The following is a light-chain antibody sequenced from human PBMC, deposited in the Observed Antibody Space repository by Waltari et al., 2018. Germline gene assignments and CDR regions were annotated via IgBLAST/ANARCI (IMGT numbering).Light chain of an antibody. CDR1: SSDIGAYKY. CDR3: SSFTSTNTLL. J-gene: IGLJ3*02. CDR2: EVS. Sequence: QSALTQPASVSGSPGQSITISCTGTSSDIGAYKYVSWYQQYPDKAPKLIIYEVSNRPSGVSNRFSCSKSGNTASLSISGLQAEDESDYYCSSFTSTNTLLFGGGTKLTVL. V-gene: IGLV2-14*01.